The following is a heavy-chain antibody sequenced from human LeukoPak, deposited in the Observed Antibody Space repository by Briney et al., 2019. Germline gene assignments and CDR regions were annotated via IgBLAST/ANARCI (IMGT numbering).Heavy chain of an antibody. Sequence: PSETLSLTCAVSGGSFSGFFWTWVRQPPGKGLEWIGEITHSGSTTYNPSLKSRVTISVDTSKNQFSLKLSSVTAADTAVYYCARGRSELWLSYRGQGTLVTVSS. CDR2: ITHSGST. J-gene: IGHJ4*02. D-gene: IGHD5-18*01. CDR1: GGSFSGFF. V-gene: IGHV4-34*01. CDR3: ARGRSELWLSY.